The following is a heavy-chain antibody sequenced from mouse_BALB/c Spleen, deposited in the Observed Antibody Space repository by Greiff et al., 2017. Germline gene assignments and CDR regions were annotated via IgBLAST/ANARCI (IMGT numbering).Heavy chain of an antibody. Sequence: VQLQQSGPELVRPGVSVKISCKGSGYTFTDYAMHWVKQSHAKSLEWIGVISTYYGNTNYNQKFKGKATMTVDKSSSTAYMELARLTSEESAIYYCARIYDGYEDYAMDYWGQGTSVTVTS. CDR3: ARIYDGYEDYAMDY. CDR1: GYTFTDYA. J-gene: IGHJ4*01. V-gene: IGHV1-67*01. D-gene: IGHD2-3*01. CDR2: ISTYYGNT.